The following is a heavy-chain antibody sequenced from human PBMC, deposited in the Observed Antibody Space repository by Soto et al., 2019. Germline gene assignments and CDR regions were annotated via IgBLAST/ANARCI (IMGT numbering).Heavy chain of an antibody. CDR2: IYYGGST. Sequence: PSETLSLTCNVSGDSISSYYWSWIRQSPGKGLEWIGQIYYGGSTNDNPSLKSRVTILVDTSKNQFSLKLSSVTAADTAVYYCARLGGSYAVPHFDYWGQGTLVTVSS. D-gene: IGHD1-26*01. CDR1: GDSISSYY. J-gene: IGHJ4*02. V-gene: IGHV4-59*08. CDR3: ARLGGSYAVPHFDY.